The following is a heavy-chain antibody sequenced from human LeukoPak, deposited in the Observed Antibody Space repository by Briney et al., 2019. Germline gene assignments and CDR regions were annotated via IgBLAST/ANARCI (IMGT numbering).Heavy chain of an antibody. CDR3: AAQYSGYVRLDY. CDR2: ISHSGST. J-gene: IGHJ4*02. D-gene: IGHD5-12*01. V-gene: IGHV4-34*01. CDR1: GGSFSGYY. Sequence: SETLSLTCTVYGGSFSGYYWSWIRQPPGKGLEWIGEISHSGSTNYNPSLKSRVTISVDTSKNQFSLKLSSVTAADTAVYYCAAQYSGYVRLDYWGQGTLVTVSS.